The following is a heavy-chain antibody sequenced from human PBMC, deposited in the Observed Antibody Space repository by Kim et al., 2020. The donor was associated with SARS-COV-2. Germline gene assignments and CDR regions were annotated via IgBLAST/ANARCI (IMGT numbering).Heavy chain of an antibody. J-gene: IGHJ4*02. V-gene: IGHV5-51*01. CDR3: ARQGVRQAFDY. CDR2: T. Sequence: TRDSPSFQGQVTLSADKSISTAYLQWGSLKASDTAMYYCARQGVRQAFDYWGQGTLVTVSS. D-gene: IGHD3-10*01.